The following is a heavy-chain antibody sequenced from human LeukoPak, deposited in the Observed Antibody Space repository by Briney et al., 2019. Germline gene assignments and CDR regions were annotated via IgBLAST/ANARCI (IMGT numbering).Heavy chain of an antibody. CDR1: GYTFTSYG. J-gene: IGHJ6*02. V-gene: IGHV1-18*01. Sequence: GASVKVSFTASGYTFTSYGISWVRQAPGQGLEWMGWISAYNGNTNYAQKFQGRVTITADKSTSTAYMELSSLRSEDTAVYYCARVEAVAGGMDVWGQGTTVTVSS. D-gene: IGHD6-19*01. CDR3: ARVEAVAGGMDV. CDR2: ISAYNGNT.